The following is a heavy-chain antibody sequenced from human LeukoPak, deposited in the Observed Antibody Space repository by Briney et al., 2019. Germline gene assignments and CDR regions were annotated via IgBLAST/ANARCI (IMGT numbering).Heavy chain of an antibody. CDR3: ARDLRSGGYQKYDAFDI. V-gene: IGHV4-4*07. CDR1: GVSISAYY. J-gene: IGHJ3*02. CDR2: IYPGESIYASENT. Sequence: SETLSLTCSVSGVSISAYYWSWIRQPAGKGLEWIGRIYPGESIYASENTNYNPSLKSRVTISVDTSKNQFSLKLSSVTAADTAVYYCARDLRSGGYQKYDAFDIWGQGTMVTVSS. D-gene: IGHD2-15*01.